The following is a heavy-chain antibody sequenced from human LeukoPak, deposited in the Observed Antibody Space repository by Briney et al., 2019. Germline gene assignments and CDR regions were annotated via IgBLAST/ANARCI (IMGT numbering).Heavy chain of an antibody. V-gene: IGHV3-30*18. D-gene: IGHD5-18*01. CDR3: AKNAHYQGYSYGGIDY. Sequence: GGSLRLSCAASEFTFSSYGMHWVRQAPGKGLEWVAVISYDGSDKYSADSVKGRFTISRDNSKNTLYLQMNSLRAEDTAVYYCAKNAHYQGYSYGGIDYWGQGTLVTVSS. CDR1: EFTFSSYG. J-gene: IGHJ4*02. CDR2: ISYDGSDK.